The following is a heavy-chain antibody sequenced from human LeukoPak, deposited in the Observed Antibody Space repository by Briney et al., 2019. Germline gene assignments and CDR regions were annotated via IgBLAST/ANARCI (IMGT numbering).Heavy chain of an antibody. CDR3: ARDDLRDILTGQGAFDI. Sequence: MPSETLSLTCTVSGGSISSGDYYWSWIRQPPGKGLEWIGYIYYSGSTYYNPSLKSRVTISVDTSKNQFSLKLSSVTAADTAVYYCARDDLRDILTGQGAFDIWGQGTMVTVSS. J-gene: IGHJ3*02. CDR1: GGSISSGDYY. CDR2: IYYSGST. V-gene: IGHV4-30-4*02. D-gene: IGHD3-9*01.